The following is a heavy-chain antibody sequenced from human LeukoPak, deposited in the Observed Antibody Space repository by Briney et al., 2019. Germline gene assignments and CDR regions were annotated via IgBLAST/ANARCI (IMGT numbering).Heavy chain of an antibody. Sequence: SETLSLTCTVSGGSISSYYWTWIRQPPGKGLEWIGYIYYSGSTNYNPSLKSQVTISVDTSKNQFSLKLTSVTAADTAVYYCARGRLWFGGLSFDIWGQGTMVTVSS. D-gene: IGHD3-10*01. CDR1: GGSISSYY. CDR3: ARGRLWFGGLSFDI. J-gene: IGHJ3*02. CDR2: IYYSGST. V-gene: IGHV4-59*01.